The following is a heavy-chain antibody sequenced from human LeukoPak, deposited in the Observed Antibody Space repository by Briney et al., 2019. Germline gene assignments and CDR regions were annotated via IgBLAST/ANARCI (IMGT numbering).Heavy chain of an antibody. D-gene: IGHD1-1*01. J-gene: IGHJ4*02. Sequence: GGSLRLSCAASGFTFSSYGMHWVRQAPGKGLEWVAVISYDGSNKYYADSVRGRFTISRDNSKNTLYLQMNSLRAEDTAVYYCAKDTSQTGTTLIDYWGQGTLVTVSS. CDR1: GFTFSSYG. V-gene: IGHV3-30*18. CDR2: ISYDGSNK. CDR3: AKDTSQTGTTLIDY.